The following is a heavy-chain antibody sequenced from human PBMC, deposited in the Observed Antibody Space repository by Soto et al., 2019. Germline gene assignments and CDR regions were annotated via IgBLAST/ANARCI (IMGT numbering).Heavy chain of an antibody. CDR3: AGYDSSGYYYAGY. V-gene: IGHV1-69*13. CDR2: IIPIFGTA. CDR1: GGTFSSYA. J-gene: IGHJ4*02. Sequence: GASVKVSCKASGGTFSSYAISWVRQAPGQGLEWMGGIIPIFGTANYAQKFQGRVTITADESTSTAYMELSSLRSEDTAVYYCAGYDSSGYYYAGYWGQGTLVTVSS. D-gene: IGHD3-22*01.